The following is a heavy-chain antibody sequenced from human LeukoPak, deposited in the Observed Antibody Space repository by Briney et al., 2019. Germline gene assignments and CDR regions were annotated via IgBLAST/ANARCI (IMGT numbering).Heavy chain of an antibody. CDR2: INTNTGNP. J-gene: IGHJ3*02. CDR3: ARVRRGGYNYAFDI. CDR1: GYTFTSYA. Sequence: ASVKVSCKASGYTFTSYAMNWVRQAPEQGLEWMGWINTNTGNPTYAQGFTGRFVFSLDTSVSTAYLQISSLKAEDTAVYYCARVRRGGYNYAFDIWGQGTMVTVSS. D-gene: IGHD5-24*01. V-gene: IGHV7-4-1*02.